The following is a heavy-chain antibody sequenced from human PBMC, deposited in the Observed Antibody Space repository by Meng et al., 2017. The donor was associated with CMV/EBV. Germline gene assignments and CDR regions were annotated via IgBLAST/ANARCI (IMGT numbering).Heavy chain of an antibody. Sequence: QVQLKESGPGLGMPSPTLSLTCTVVGRAVSSGDYYWSWIRQPPGKGLEWIGYIYYSGSTYYNPSLKSRVTISVDTSKNQFSLKLSSVTAADTAVYYCARVGRTSCYDYWGQGTLVTVSS. CDR1: GRAVSSGDYY. D-gene: IGHD2-2*01. J-gene: IGHJ4*02. V-gene: IGHV4-30-4*08. CDR3: ARVGRTSCYDY. CDR2: IYYSGST.